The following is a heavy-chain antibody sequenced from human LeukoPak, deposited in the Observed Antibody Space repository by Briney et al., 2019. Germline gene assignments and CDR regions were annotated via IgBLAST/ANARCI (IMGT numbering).Heavy chain of an antibody. CDR1: GFTFSSYS. J-gene: IGHJ4*02. Sequence: GGSLRLSCATSGFTFSSYSMNWVGQAPGKGLEWVSYISSSISTTYYADSVKGRFTISRDNAKSSLYLQMNSLRAEDTAVYYCARDLTVTHYFDYWGQGTLVTVSS. CDR3: ARDLTVTHYFDY. D-gene: IGHD4-17*01. CDR2: ISSSISTT. V-gene: IGHV3-48*01.